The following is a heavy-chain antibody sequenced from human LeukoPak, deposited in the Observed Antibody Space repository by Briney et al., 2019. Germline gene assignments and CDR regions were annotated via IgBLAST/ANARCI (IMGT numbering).Heavy chain of an antibody. J-gene: IGHJ5*02. Sequence: GASVKVSCKASGGTFSSYAISWVRQAPGQGLEWMGRIIPILGIANYAQKFQGRVTITADKSTSTAYMELSSLRSEDTAVYCCARDLFYDSSGYSYTWGQGTLVTVSS. CDR1: GGTFSSYA. CDR3: ARDLFYDSSGYSYT. D-gene: IGHD3-22*01. CDR2: IIPILGIA. V-gene: IGHV1-69*04.